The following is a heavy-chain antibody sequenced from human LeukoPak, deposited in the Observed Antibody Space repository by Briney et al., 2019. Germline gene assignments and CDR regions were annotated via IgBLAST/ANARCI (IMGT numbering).Heavy chain of an antibody. CDR2: INPNSGGT. CDR3: AKARRYSSSSFAYFDY. CDR1: GYTFTGYY. V-gene: IGHV1-2*02. D-gene: IGHD6-6*01. Sequence: ASVKVSCKASGYTFTGYYMHWVRQAPGQGLEWMGWINPNSGGTNYAQKFQGRVTMTRDTSISTAYMELSRLRSDDTAVYYCAKARRYSSSSFAYFDYWGQGTLVTVSS. J-gene: IGHJ4*02.